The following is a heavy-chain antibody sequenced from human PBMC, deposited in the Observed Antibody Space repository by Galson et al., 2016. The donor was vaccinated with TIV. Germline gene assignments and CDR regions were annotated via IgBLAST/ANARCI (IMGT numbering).Heavy chain of an antibody. CDR2: IDSRDSYT. CDR1: GYSFTNYW. CDR3: ARSASAGSGWVDP. D-gene: IGHD3-10*01. J-gene: IGHJ5*02. V-gene: IGHV5-10-1*01. Sequence: QSGAEVKKPGESLRISCKTSGYSFTNYWITWVRQMHGKGLEWMGRIDSRDSYTNYSPTFEGHVTISTDKSISTAYLQWTSLKASDIAIYYCARSASAGSGWVDPWGQGTLVTVSS.